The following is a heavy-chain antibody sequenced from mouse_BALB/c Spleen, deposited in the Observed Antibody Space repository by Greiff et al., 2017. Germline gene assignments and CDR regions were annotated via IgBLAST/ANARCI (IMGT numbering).Heavy chain of an antibody. Sequence: VKVVESGPGLVAPSQSLSITCTVSGFSLTSYGVHWVRQPPGKGLEWLGVIWAGGSTNYNSALMSRLSISKDNSKSQVFLKMNSLQTDDTAMYYCAREEGTGTDAMDYWGQGTSVTVSS. V-gene: IGHV2-9*02. CDR2: IWAGGST. D-gene: IGHD4-1*01. J-gene: IGHJ4*01. CDR3: AREEGTGTDAMDY. CDR1: GFSLTSYG.